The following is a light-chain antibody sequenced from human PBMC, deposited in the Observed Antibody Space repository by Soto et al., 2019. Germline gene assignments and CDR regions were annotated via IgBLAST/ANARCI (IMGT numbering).Light chain of an antibody. Sequence: EIVMTQSPVTLPLSPGDTATLSCRASHDVTRRLAWYQVKHGQAPRLLIYDASTRATGLPARFSGTGSGTEFTLTISSLQSEDFAVYYCQHYTNWSLTFGGGTKVEI. J-gene: IGKJ4*01. CDR3: QHYTNWSLT. CDR1: HDVTRR. V-gene: IGKV3-15*01. CDR2: DAS.